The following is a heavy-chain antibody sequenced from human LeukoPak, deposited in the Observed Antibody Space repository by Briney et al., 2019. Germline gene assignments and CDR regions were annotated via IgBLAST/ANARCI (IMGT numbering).Heavy chain of an antibody. Sequence: GGSLRLSCAASGFTFSDYYMSWIRQAPGKGLEWVSYISSSGSTIYYADSVKGRFTISRDNAKNSLYLQMNSLRAEDTAVYYCAKVTVAGNYYYYYGMDVWGKGTTVTVSS. CDR1: GFTFSDYY. J-gene: IGHJ6*04. V-gene: IGHV3-11*01. CDR3: AKVTVAGNYYYYYGMDV. CDR2: ISSSGSTI. D-gene: IGHD6-19*01.